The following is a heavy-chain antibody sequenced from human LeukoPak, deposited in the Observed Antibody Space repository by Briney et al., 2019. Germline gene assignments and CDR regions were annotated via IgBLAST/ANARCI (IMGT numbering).Heavy chain of an antibody. CDR3: AKDLSLGAIDY. J-gene: IGHJ4*02. Sequence: PGGSLRLSCAASGFTFRTYWMHWVRQAPGKGLVWVSRINGDGSSTTYADSVKGRFTISRDNSKNTLYLQMNSLRAEDTAVYYCAKDLSLGAIDYWGQGTLVTVSS. V-gene: IGHV3-74*01. D-gene: IGHD1-26*01. CDR2: INGDGSST. CDR1: GFTFRTYW.